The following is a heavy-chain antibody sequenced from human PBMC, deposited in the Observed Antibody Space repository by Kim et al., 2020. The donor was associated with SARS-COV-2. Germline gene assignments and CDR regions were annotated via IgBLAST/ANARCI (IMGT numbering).Heavy chain of an antibody. D-gene: IGHD6-13*01. CDR1: GGSISSYY. CDR2: IYYSGST. CDR3: ARQLGYAGIYNWFDP. J-gene: IGHJ5*02. V-gene: IGHV4-59*08. Sequence: SETLSLTCTVSGGSISSYYWSWIRQPPGKGLEWIGYIYYSGSTNYNPSLKSRVTISVDTSKNQFSLKLSSVTAADTAVYYCARQLGYAGIYNWFDPWGQGTLVTVSS.